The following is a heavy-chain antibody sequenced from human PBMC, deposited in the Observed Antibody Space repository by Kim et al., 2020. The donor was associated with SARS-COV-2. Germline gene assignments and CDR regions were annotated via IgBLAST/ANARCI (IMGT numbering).Heavy chain of an antibody. D-gene: IGHD3-10*01. V-gene: IGHV1-2*02. CDR2: INPNSGGT. Sequence: ASVKVSCKASGYTFTGYYMHWVRQAPGQGLEWMGWINPNSGGTNYAQKFQGRVTMTRDTSISTAYMELSRLRSDDTAVYYCARGFVVRGVMSLVPGYWGQGTLVTVSS. CDR1: GYTFTGYY. CDR3: ARGFVVRGVMSLVPGY. J-gene: IGHJ4*02.